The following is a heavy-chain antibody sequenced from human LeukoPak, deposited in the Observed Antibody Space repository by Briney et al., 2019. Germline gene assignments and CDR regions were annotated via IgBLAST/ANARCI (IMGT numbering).Heavy chain of an antibody. V-gene: IGHV3-48*03. CDR3: ARQQQPLWYD. J-gene: IGHJ4*02. D-gene: IGHD5-18*01. Sequence: PGGSLRLSCAASGFTFSSYEMNWVRQAPGKGLEWVSYISSSAGITYYADSVKGRFTISRDNAKNSLYLQMNSLRAEDTAVYFCARQQQPLWYDWGQGTLVTVSS. CDR1: GFTFSSYE. CDR2: ISSSAGIT.